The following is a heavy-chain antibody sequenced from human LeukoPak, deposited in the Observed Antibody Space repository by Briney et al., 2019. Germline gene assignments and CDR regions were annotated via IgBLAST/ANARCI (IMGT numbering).Heavy chain of an antibody. J-gene: IGHJ6*03. CDR3: AKGGIYSNYYYYYMDV. D-gene: IGHD1-26*01. V-gene: IGHV3-9*01. CDR1: GFTFDDYA. CDR2: ISWNSGSI. Sequence: GGSLRLSCAASGFTFDDYAMHWVRQAPGKGLEWVSGISWNSGSIGYADSVKGRFTISRDNAKNSLYLQMNSLRAEDTALYYCAKGGIYSNYYYYYMDVWGKGTTVTISS.